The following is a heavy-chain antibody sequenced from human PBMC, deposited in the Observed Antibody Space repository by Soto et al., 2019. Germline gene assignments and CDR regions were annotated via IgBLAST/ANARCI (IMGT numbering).Heavy chain of an antibody. CDR1: GFTFDDYT. V-gene: IGHV3-43*01. Sequence: GGSLRLSCAASGFTFDDYTMHWVRQAPGKGLEWVSLISWDGGSTYYADSVKGRFTISRDNRKNSLYLQMNSMRTEDTALYYCAKDIPRRGYCSGGSCFYYGMDVWGQGTTVTVSS. CDR2: ISWDGGST. D-gene: IGHD2-15*01. CDR3: AKDIPRRGYCSGGSCFYYGMDV. J-gene: IGHJ6*02.